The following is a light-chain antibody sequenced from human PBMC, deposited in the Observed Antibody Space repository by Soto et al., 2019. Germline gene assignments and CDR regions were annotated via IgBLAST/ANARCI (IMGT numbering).Light chain of an antibody. Sequence: DSVMTQSPDSLAVSLGERATINCKSSQSVLYSSNNKNYLNWYQQKQGQPPKLLINWASIRESGVPDRFSGSGSGTDGTITISSVQDEDVAVYDGHQYYDSPLTFGQGTRLEIK. V-gene: IGKV4-1*01. CDR2: WAS. CDR3: HQYYDSPLT. CDR1: QSVLYSSNNKNY. J-gene: IGKJ5*01.